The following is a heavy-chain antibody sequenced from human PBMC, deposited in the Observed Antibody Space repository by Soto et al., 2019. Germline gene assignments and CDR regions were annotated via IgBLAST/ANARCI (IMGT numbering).Heavy chain of an antibody. CDR3: AHIPNYYQYNWFDP. CDR2: IYWDDDK. D-gene: IGHD3-10*01. J-gene: IGHJ5*02. Sequence: GPTLVNPTQTLTLTCTFSGFSLSTSGVGVAWIRQPPGKALECLALIYWDDDKRYSPSLKSRLTISKDTSKNQVVLTMTNMDPVDTATYYCAHIPNYYQYNWFDPWGQGTPVTVSS. V-gene: IGHV2-5*02. CDR1: GFSLSTSGVG.